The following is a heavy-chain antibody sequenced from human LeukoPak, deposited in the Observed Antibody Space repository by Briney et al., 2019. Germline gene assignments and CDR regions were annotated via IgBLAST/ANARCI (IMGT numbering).Heavy chain of an antibody. D-gene: IGHD2-2*02. CDR2: IYTSGST. CDR3: ARVGVPAAIGRAGAFDI. CDR1: GGSISSYY. V-gene: IGHV4-4*07. J-gene: IGHJ3*02. Sequence: SETLSLTCTVSGGSISSYYWSWIQQPAGKGLEWIGRIYTSGSTNYNPSLKSRVTMSVDTSKNQFSLKLSSVTAADTAVYYCARVGVPAAIGRAGAFDIWGQGTMVTVSS.